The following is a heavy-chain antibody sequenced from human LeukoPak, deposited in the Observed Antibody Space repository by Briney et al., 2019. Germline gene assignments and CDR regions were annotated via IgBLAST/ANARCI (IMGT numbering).Heavy chain of an antibody. CDR3: SRRVDSTRWFDP. CDR2: ISGDGTTT. CDR1: GFTFSNYF. Sequence: GGSLRLSCAASGFTFSNYFRQWVRQAPGKGLVWVSRISGDGTTTIYADSVKGRFTISRDNAKNTLYLQMNSLRDDDTAVYYCSRRVDSTRWFDPWGQGTLVTVSS. J-gene: IGHJ5*02. D-gene: IGHD2-15*01. V-gene: IGHV3-74*01.